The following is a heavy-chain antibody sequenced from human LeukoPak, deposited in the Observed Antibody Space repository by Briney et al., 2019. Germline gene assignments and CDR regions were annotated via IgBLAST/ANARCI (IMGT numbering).Heavy chain of an antibody. CDR3: AKDPASYDYMDV. V-gene: IGHV3-23*01. CDR2: ISGSGGST. CDR1: GFTFSSYA. J-gene: IGHJ6*03. Sequence: GGSLRLSCAASGFTFSSYAMSWVRQDPGKGLEWVSAISGSGGSTYYADSVKGRFTISRDNSKNTLYLQMSSLRAEDTAVYYCAKDPASYDYMDVGGKGTTVTVSS.